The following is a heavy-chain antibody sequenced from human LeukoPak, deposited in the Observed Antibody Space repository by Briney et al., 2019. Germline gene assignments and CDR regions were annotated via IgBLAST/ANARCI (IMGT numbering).Heavy chain of an antibody. CDR1: GGSISSYY. D-gene: IGHD1-26*01. Sequence: SSETLSLTCTVSGGSISSYYWSWIRQPPGKGLEWIGYIYYSGSTNYNPSLKSRVTISVDTSKNQFSLKLSSVTAADTAVYYCARVSVITQYNGSPDYFASWGQGTLLTVSS. V-gene: IGHV4-59*01. CDR2: IYYSGST. J-gene: IGHJ4*02. CDR3: ARVSVITQYNGSPDYFAS.